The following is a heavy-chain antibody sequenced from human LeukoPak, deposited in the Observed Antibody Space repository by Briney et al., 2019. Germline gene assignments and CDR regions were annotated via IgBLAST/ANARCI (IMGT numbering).Heavy chain of an antibody. CDR3: ARKVVTASPFQH. Sequence: SETLSLTCTASGGSISSSSYYWGWIRQPPGKGLEWIGSIYYSGSTYYNPSLKSRATISVDTSKNQFSLKLSSVTAADTAVYYCARKVVTASPFQHWGQGTLVTVSS. CDR1: GGSISSSSYY. CDR2: IYYSGST. D-gene: IGHD2-21*02. V-gene: IGHV4-39*01. J-gene: IGHJ1*01.